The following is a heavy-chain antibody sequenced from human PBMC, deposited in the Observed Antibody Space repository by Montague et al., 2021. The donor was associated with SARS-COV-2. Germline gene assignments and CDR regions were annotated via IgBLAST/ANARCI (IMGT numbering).Heavy chain of an antibody. Sequence: SLRLSCSASGFTVSDNYMSWVRQAPGKGLEWVSVIYSGENKYYAXSVKGRFTISRDNSKNTLYLQMNSLRADDTAMYYCARDKPGDYDGPGVFDMWGQGKMVTVSS. CDR1: GFTVSDNY. J-gene: IGHJ3*02. D-gene: IGHD3-22*01. CDR2: IYSGENK. CDR3: ARDKPGDYDGPGVFDM. V-gene: IGHV3-53*01.